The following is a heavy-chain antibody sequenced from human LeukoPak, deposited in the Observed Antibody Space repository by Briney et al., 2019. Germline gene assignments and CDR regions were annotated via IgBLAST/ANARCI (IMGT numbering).Heavy chain of an antibody. J-gene: IGHJ4*02. CDR1: GYTFTSYA. Sequence: GASVKVSCKAFGYTFTSYAMHWVRQAPGQRLEWMGWINAGNGNTKYSQKFQGRVTITRDTSASTAYMELSSLRSEDTAVYYCAREKYDFRSGYYEYYFDYWGQGTLVTVSS. CDR3: AREKYDFRSGYYEYYFDY. CDR2: INAGNGNT. V-gene: IGHV1-3*01. D-gene: IGHD3-3*01.